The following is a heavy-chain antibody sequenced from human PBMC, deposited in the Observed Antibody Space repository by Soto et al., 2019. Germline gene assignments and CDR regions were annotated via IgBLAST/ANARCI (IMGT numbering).Heavy chain of an antibody. J-gene: IGHJ6*02. Sequence: GGSLGLSCAASGFTFSSYAMSWVRQAPGKGLEWVSAISGSGGSTYYADSVKGRFTISRDNSKNTLYLQMNSLRAEDTAVYYCAKVGCSSTSCAPYHYYHYGMDVWGQGTTVTVSS. V-gene: IGHV3-23*01. CDR3: AKVGCSSTSCAPYHYYHYGMDV. D-gene: IGHD2-2*01. CDR2: ISGSGGST. CDR1: GFTFSSYA.